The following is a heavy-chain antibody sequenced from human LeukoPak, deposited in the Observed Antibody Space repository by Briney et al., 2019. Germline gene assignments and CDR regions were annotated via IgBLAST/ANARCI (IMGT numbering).Heavy chain of an antibody. CDR1: GFTFSSYA. CDR2: ISGSGGST. V-gene: IGHV3-23*01. D-gene: IGHD3-22*01. Sequence: PGGSLRLSCAASGFTFSSYAMSWVRQAPGKGLEWVSAISGSGGSTYYADSVKGRFTISRDNSKNTLYLQMNSLRAEDTAVYYCAKDSSYDSSGYYYAWGQGTLVTVSS. CDR3: AKDSSYDSSGYYYA. J-gene: IGHJ4*02.